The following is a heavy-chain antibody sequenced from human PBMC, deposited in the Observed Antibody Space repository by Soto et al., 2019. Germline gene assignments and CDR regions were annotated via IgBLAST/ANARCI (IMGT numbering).Heavy chain of an antibody. CDR1: GYTFTSYD. V-gene: IGHV1-8*01. D-gene: IGHD4-17*01. CDR2: MNPNSGNT. J-gene: IGHJ2*01. CDR3: ARGLPVQIQILRYTHGITWYFDL. Sequence: QVQLVQSGAEVKKPGASVKVSCKASGYTFTSYDINWVRQATGQGLEWMGWMNPNSGNTGYAQKFQGRVNIPRHTSISTAYMELSSLRSEDTAVYYCARGLPVQIQILRYTHGITWYFDLWGRGTLVTVSS.